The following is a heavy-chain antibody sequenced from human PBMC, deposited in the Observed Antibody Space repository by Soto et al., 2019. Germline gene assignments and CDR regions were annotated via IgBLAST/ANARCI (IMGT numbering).Heavy chain of an antibody. Sequence: GRSLRLSCVASGFVFEVYWMHWVRQVPGKGLEWVSRLSDDGARTDYADSVRGRFTISRDNANNALYLQMNALRGEDTAVYFCARGPRPSSVGTGAVWGRGALVTVSS. CDR2: LSDDGART. CDR3: ARGPRPSSVGTGAV. CDR1: GFVFEVYW. D-gene: IGHD2-2*01. V-gene: IGHV3-74*01. J-gene: IGHJ4*02.